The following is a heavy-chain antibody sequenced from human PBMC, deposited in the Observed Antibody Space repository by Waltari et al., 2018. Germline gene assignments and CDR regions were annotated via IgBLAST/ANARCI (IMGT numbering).Heavy chain of an antibody. CDR3: AREGKYNWFDP. Sequence: QVQLQESGPGLVKPSETLSLTCTVSGGSISSYYWSWIRQPAGTGLEWIGRNYTSGSTHYNPCLKRRVTMSVDTSKNQFSLKLSSVTAADTAVYYCAREGKYNWFDPWGQGTLVTVSS. CDR2: NYTSGST. J-gene: IGHJ5*02. V-gene: IGHV4-4*07. CDR1: GGSISSYY.